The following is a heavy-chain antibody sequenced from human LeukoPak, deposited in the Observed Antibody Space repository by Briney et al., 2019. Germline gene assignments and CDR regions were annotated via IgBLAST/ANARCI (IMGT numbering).Heavy chain of an antibody. CDR3: ARGRYGDYGEDAFDI. CDR1: GDTFSSYG. CDR2: IIPIFGTV. J-gene: IGHJ3*02. V-gene: IGHV1-69*05. Sequence: SVKVSCKASGDTFSSYGIDWVRQAPGRGREWMGGIIPIFGTVKYAQRFQGRVTINTDESTSTVYMELSSLRSEDTAVYYCARGRYGDYGEDAFDIWGQGTMVTVSS. D-gene: IGHD4-17*01.